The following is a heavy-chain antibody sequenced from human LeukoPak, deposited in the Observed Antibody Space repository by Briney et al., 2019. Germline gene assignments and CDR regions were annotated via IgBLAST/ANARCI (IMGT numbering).Heavy chain of an antibody. D-gene: IGHD6-19*01. CDR3: AKVGQQWLVYPPIYNFDY. CDR2: ISYDESNK. Sequence: QAGRSLRLSCAASGFTFSTYGMHWVRQAPGKGLEWVAVISYDESNKYYADSVKGRFTISRDNSKNALYLQMNSLRAEDTAIYYCAKVGQQWLVYPPIYNFDYWGQGTLVTVSS. J-gene: IGHJ4*02. CDR1: GFTFSTYG. V-gene: IGHV3-30*18.